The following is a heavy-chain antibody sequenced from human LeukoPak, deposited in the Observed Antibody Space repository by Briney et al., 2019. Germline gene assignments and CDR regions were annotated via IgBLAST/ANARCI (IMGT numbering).Heavy chain of an antibody. CDR3: ARGGVGGVSCNNWFDP. CDR1: GDSISSYC. D-gene: IGHD2-15*01. V-gene: IGHV4-4*07. J-gene: IGHJ5*02. Sequence: PSETLSLTCTVSGDSISSYCWSWIRQPAGKGLEWIGRICTSGNTKYNPSLTSRVTILIDKSQNQFSLKLTSVTAADTAVYYCARGGVGGVSCNNWFDPWGQGTLVTVSS. CDR2: ICTSGNT.